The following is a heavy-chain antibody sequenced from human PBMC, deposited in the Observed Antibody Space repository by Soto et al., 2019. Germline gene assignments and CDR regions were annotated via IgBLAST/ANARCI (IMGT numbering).Heavy chain of an antibody. D-gene: IGHD3-10*01. CDR3: ARELLWFGEQSFDI. CDR2: ISSSSSYI. Sequence: EVQLVESGGGLVKPGGSLRLSCAASGFTFSSYSMNWVRQAPGKGLEWVSSISSSSSYIYYADSVKGRFTISRDNAKNSLYLQMNSLRAEDTAVYYCARELLWFGEQSFDIWGQGTMVTVSS. J-gene: IGHJ3*02. CDR1: GFTFSSYS. V-gene: IGHV3-21*01.